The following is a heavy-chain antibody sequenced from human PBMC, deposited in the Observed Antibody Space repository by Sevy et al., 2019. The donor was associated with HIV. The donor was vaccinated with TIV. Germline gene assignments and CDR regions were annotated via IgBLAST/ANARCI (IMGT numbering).Heavy chain of an antibody. J-gene: IGHJ4*02. CDR1: GFTFSDYR. Sequence: GGSLRLSCAASGFTFSDYRFHWVRQAPGKGLEWVAVISYDGRSNKYNADSVKGRFTISRDNSKNTVYLQMNSLRAEDTAIYYCARDRGEILSSAFDYWGQGTLVTVSS. CDR3: ARDRGEILSSAFDY. D-gene: IGHD3-16*01. CDR2: ISYDGRSNK. V-gene: IGHV3-30*04.